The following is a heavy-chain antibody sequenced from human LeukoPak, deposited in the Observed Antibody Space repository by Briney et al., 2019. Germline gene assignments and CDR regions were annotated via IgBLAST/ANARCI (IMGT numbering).Heavy chain of an antibody. D-gene: IGHD1-26*01. CDR3: ARLELRRNYYYSYYMDV. CDR2: INPNSGAT. V-gene: IGHV1-2*02. Sequence: ASVKVSCKASGYTFTGYYIHWVRQAPGHGLEWLGWINPNSGATRYVQTFQGRVILTTDTSIGTAYMELSSLTPDDTAVYYCARLELRRNYYYSYYMDVWGKGTTVTVFS. J-gene: IGHJ6*03. CDR1: GYTFTGYY.